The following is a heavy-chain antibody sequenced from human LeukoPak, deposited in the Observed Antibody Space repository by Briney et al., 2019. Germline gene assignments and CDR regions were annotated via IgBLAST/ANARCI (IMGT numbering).Heavy chain of an antibody. CDR1: GFIFSNYH. Sequence: GGSLRLSCAASGFIFSNYHMHWVRQAPGKGLEWVAVISYDGSNKYHADSVKGRFTISRDNSKNTLYAQMNSLRGEDTAVYYCARQFHDTSGLNYWGQGTLVTVSS. V-gene: IGHV3-30*03. CDR3: ARQFHDTSGLNY. CDR2: ISYDGSNK. J-gene: IGHJ4*02. D-gene: IGHD3-22*01.